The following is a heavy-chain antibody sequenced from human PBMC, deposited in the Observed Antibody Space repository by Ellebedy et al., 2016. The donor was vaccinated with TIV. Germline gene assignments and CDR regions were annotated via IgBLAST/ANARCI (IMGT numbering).Heavy chain of an antibody. CDR1: GYTFTSYY. D-gene: IGHD2-2*01. Sequence: ASVKVSCKASGYTFTSYYMHWVRQAPGQGLEWMGGIIPIFGTANYAQKFQGRVTITADESTSTAYMELSSLRSEDTAVYYCALERGSILKNWGQGTLVTVSS. CDR3: ALERGSILKN. V-gene: IGHV1-69*13. CDR2: IIPIFGTA. J-gene: IGHJ4*02.